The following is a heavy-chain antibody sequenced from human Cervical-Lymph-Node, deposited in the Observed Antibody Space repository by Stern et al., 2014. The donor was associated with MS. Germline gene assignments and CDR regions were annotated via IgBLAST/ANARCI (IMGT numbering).Heavy chain of an antibody. D-gene: IGHD2-15*01. J-gene: IGHJ5*01. CDR3: AKSGASGDGWFDS. Sequence: QVQLVQSGAEVKKPGASVKVSCKASGYTFTEYYVHWVRQAPGQGLEWMGRISPNSDDTNYAQKFQGSVTMTRDTSISTAYMELSSLTYDDTAVYYCAKSGASGDGWFDSWGQGTLVTVSS. V-gene: IGHV1-2*06. CDR1: GYTFTEYY. CDR2: ISPNSDDT.